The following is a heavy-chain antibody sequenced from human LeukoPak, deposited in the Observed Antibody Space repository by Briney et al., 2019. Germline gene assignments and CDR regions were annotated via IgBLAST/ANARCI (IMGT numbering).Heavy chain of an antibody. CDR1: GGSFSGYY. Sequence: SETLSLTCAVYGGSFSGYYWSWIRQPPGKGLEWIGEINHSGSTNYNPSLKSRVTISVDTSKNQFSLKLSSVTAADTAVYYCARVASIRLNWFDPWGQGTLVTVSS. V-gene: IGHV4-34*01. CDR3: ARVASIRLNWFDP. D-gene: IGHD2-21*01. CDR2: INHSGST. J-gene: IGHJ5*02.